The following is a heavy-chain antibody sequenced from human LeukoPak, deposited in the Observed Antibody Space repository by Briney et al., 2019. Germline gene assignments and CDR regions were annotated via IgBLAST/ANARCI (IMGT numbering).Heavy chain of an antibody. CDR1: GFTFSSYG. Sequence: SGGSLRLSCAASGFTFSSYGMHWVRQAPGKGLEWVAFIRYDGSNKYYADSVKGRFTISRDNSKNALYLQMKSLRAEDTAVYYCAFPGGSGWSFDYWGQGTLVTVSS. V-gene: IGHV3-30*02. CDR3: AFPGGSGWSFDY. CDR2: IRYDGSNK. D-gene: IGHD6-19*01. J-gene: IGHJ4*02.